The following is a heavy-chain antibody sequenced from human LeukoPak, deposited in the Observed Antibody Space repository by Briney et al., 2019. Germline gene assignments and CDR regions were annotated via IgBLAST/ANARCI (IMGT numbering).Heavy chain of an antibody. Sequence: ASVKVSCKASGYTFTGYYMHWVRQAPGQGLEWMGIINPSGGSTSYAQKFQGRVTMTRDMSTSTVYMELSSLRSEDTAVYYCARDSYDSSGYYSRNWFDPWGQGTLVTVSS. J-gene: IGHJ5*02. CDR1: GYTFTGYY. D-gene: IGHD3-22*01. V-gene: IGHV1-46*01. CDR3: ARDSYDSSGYYSRNWFDP. CDR2: INPSGGST.